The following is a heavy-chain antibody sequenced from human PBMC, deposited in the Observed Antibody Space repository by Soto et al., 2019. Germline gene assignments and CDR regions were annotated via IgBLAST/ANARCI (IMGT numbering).Heavy chain of an antibody. J-gene: IGHJ4*02. CDR3: ARLSGIAVAGSDY. CDR1: GGTFSSYT. Sequence: ASVKVSCKASGGTFSSYTMSWVRQAPGQGLEWMGRIIPILGIANYAQKFQGRVTITADKSTSTAYMELSSLRSDDTAVYYCARLSGIAVAGSDYWGQGTLVTVSS. V-gene: IGHV1-69*02. CDR2: IIPILGIA. D-gene: IGHD6-19*01.